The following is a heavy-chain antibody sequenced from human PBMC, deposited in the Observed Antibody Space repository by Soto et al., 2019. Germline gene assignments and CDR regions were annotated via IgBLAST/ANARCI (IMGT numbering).Heavy chain of an antibody. CDR1: GGSFSGYY. J-gene: IGHJ5*02. CDR3: ARGQVAAAGTGFRWFDP. V-gene: IGHV4-34*01. Sequence: SETLSLTCAVYGGSFSGYYWSWIRQPPGKGLEWIGEINHSGSTNYNPSLKSRVTISVDTSKNQFSLKLSSVTAADTAVYYCARGQVAAAGTGFRWFDPWGQGTLVTVSS. CDR2: INHSGST. D-gene: IGHD6-13*01.